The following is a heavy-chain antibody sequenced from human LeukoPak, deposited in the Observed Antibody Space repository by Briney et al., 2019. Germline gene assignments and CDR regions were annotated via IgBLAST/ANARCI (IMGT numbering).Heavy chain of an antibody. J-gene: IGHJ6*02. V-gene: IGHV3-48*03. CDR1: GFTFSSYE. D-gene: IGHD3-10*01. CDR2: ISSSGSTI. CDR3: ARAGLDYYYGMDV. Sequence: GGSLRLSCAASGFTFSSYEMNWVRQAPGKGLEWVSYISSSGSTIYYADSVKGRFTISRDNAKNSLYLQMNSLRAEDTAVYYCARAGLDYYYGMDVWGQGTTVTVSS.